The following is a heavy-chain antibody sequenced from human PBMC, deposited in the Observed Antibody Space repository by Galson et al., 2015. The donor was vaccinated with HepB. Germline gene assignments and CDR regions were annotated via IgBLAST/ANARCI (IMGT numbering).Heavy chain of an antibody. Sequence: SLTCTASGGSISSTNSFWGWIRQPPGKGLEWIGSISYSGRTYYNPSLKSRVTISVDTSKTQFSLKLSSVTAADTAVYYCSRHADSPVAGTALGFDSWGQGTLVTVSS. D-gene: IGHD6-19*01. CDR3: SRHADSPVAGTALGFDS. V-gene: IGHV4-39*01. CDR1: GGSISSTNSF. CDR2: ISYSGRT. J-gene: IGHJ4*02.